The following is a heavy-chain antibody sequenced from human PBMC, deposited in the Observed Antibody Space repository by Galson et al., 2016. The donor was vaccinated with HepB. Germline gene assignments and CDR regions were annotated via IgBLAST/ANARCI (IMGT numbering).Heavy chain of an antibody. CDR3: ARDRDCTGFNNWFDP. CDR2: IYQSGTT. J-gene: IGHJ5*02. Sequence: VSGGSISSGGYSWSWIRQPPGTDLEWIGHIYQSGTTYYNPSLKSRVTISLDRSKNQFSLTLNSVTAADTAVYYCARDRDCTGFNNWFDPWGQGTQVIVSS. CDR1: GGSISSGGYS. V-gene: IGHV4-30-2*01. D-gene: IGHD2-8*02.